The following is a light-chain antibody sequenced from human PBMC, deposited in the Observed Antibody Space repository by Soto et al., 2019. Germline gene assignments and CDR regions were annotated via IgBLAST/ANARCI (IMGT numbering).Light chain of an antibody. CDR3: QQYNSYSPRT. V-gene: IGKV1-5*01. CDR1: QSIGNW. J-gene: IGKJ1*01. Sequence: DVQLTQAPSTLSASVGDRVTITCRASQSIGNWLAWYQQKPGKAPNLLIYDASTLENGVPSRFSGSASGTDFTLTISSLXPYDFATYYCQQYNSYSPRTFGQGTKVDIK. CDR2: DAS.